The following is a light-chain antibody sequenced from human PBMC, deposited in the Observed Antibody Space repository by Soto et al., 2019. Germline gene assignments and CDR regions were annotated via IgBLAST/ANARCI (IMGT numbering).Light chain of an antibody. Sequence: QSVLTQPPSASGTPGQRVTISWSGTSSTIGKNWVYWYQHLPGTAPKLLIYRNDQRPSGVPDRFSGSKSGTSASLAISGLRPEDETDYYCATWDDSLSGQVFGGGTKLTVL. V-gene: IGLV1-47*01. CDR2: RND. CDR1: SSTIGKNW. J-gene: IGLJ2*01. CDR3: ATWDDSLSGQV.